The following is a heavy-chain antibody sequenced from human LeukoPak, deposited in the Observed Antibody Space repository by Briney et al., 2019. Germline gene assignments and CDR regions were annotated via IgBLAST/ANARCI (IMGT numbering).Heavy chain of an antibody. CDR3: ARAASSSWYYFDY. J-gene: IGHJ4*02. Sequence: SETLSLTCTVSGGSISSYYWSWIRQPPGKGLECIGYIYYSGSTNYNPSLKSRVTISVDTSKNQFSLKLSSVTAADTAVYYCARAASSSWYYFDYWGQGTLVTVSS. CDR1: GGSISSYY. CDR2: IYYSGST. V-gene: IGHV4-59*01. D-gene: IGHD6-13*01.